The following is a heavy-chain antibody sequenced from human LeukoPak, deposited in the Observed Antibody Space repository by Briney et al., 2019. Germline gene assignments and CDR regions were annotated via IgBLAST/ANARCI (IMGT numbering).Heavy chain of an antibody. Sequence: ASVTVSCKASGYTFTGYYMHWVRQAPGQGLEWMGWINPNSGGTNYAQKFQGRVTMTRDTSISTAYMELSRLRSDDTAVYYCATLGQPTYCSSTSCLYGMDVWGQGTTVTVS. D-gene: IGHD2-2*01. V-gene: IGHV1-2*02. CDR3: ATLGQPTYCSSTSCLYGMDV. J-gene: IGHJ6*02. CDR2: INPNSGGT. CDR1: GYTFTGYY.